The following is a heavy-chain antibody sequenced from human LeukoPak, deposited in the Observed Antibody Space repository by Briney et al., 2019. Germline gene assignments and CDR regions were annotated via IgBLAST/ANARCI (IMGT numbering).Heavy chain of an antibody. V-gene: IGHV1-2*02. CDR1: GYTFIGYY. Sequence: ASVKVSCKASGYTFIGYYMHWVRQAPGQGLEWMGWINPNSGGTNYAQKFQGRVTMTRDTSISTAYMELSRLRSDDTAVYYCASIAAAGEGGDYWGQGTLVTVSS. CDR3: ASIAAAGEGGDY. D-gene: IGHD6-13*01. J-gene: IGHJ4*02. CDR2: INPNSGGT.